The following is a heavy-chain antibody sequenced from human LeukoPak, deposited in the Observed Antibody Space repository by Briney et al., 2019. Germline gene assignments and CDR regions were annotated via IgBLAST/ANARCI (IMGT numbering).Heavy chain of an antibody. V-gene: IGHV4-34*01. CDR3: ARSRGYYGSGSYYNPGIFGY. D-gene: IGHD3-10*01. CDR1: GGSFSGYY. J-gene: IGHJ4*02. CDR2: INHSGST. Sequence: PSETLSLTCAVYGGSFSGYYWSWIRQPPAKGLEWIGEINHSGSTNYNPSLKSRVTISVDTSKNQFSLKLSSVTAADTAVYYCARSRGYYGSGSYYNPGIFGYWGQGTLVTVSS.